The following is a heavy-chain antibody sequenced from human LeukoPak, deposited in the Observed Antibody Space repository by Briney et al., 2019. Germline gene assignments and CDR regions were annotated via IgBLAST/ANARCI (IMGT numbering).Heavy chain of an antibody. D-gene: IGHD1-14*01. Sequence: GGSLRLSCTASGLTFSTSGFNWVRQAPGKGLEWVASIGPTGSDRYHADSIKGRFNISRDNANNFLYLQMNSLRAEDTAVYYCATETNGRHYDYWGQGTLLTVSS. CDR1: GLTFSTSG. V-gene: IGHV3-21*06. CDR2: IGPTGSDR. CDR3: ATETNGRHYDY. J-gene: IGHJ4*02.